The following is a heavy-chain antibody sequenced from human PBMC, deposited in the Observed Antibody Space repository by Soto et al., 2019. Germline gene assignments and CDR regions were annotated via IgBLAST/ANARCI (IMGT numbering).Heavy chain of an antibody. CDR2: MNPNSGNT. V-gene: IGHV1-8*01. CDR1: GYTFTSYD. J-gene: IGHJ5*02. Sequence: ASVKVSCKASGYTFTSYDINWVRQATGQGLEWMGWMNPNSGNTGYAQKFQGRVTMTRNTSISTAYMELSSLRSEDTAVYYCARGPQLGLWLDPWGQGTLVTVSS. D-gene: IGHD6-6*01. CDR3: ARGPQLGLWLDP.